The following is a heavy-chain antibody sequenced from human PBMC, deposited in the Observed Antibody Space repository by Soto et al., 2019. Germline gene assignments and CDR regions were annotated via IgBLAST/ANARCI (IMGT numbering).Heavy chain of an antibody. D-gene: IGHD1-7*01. CDR2: LSRSGGAT. CDR1: GFNTRFYS. Sequence: SLRLSCTASGFNTRFYSMSWVRQTPGKGLEWVAALSRSGGATYYADSVRGRFTISRDASKDTLFLQMSNLRAEDTALYYCSKGEMSTIRNSFDPWGQGTLVTVSS. CDR3: SKGEMSTIRNSFDP. V-gene: IGHV3-23*01. J-gene: IGHJ5*02.